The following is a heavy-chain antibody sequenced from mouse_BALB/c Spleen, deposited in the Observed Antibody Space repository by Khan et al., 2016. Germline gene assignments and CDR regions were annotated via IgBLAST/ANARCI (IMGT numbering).Heavy chain of an antibody. D-gene: IGHD2-14*01. CDR3: ARGTPFAS. Sequence: QVQLKQPGAELVRPGSSVKISCKASGYAFSGYWMNWVKQRPGQGLEWIGHIYPGDGDTNYNGKFKGKATLTADKSSSTAYMQLSSLTSEDSAVYFCARGTPFASWGQGTLVTVSA. V-gene: IGHV1-80*01. CDR2: IYPGDGDT. CDR1: GYAFSGYW. J-gene: IGHJ3*01.